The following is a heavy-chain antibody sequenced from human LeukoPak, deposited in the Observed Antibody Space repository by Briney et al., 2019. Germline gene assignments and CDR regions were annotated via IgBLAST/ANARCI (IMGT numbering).Heavy chain of an antibody. V-gene: IGHV3-23*01. J-gene: IGHJ4*02. D-gene: IGHD1-26*01. CDR1: GFAFNTYG. Sequence: PGGSLRLSCAASGFAFNTYGMSWVRQAPGKGLEWVSAISGNGGTTYYADSVKGRFTISRDNSKNTLYPKMSSLGAEDTAVHYCAKDKGWGLDYWGQGTLVTVSS. CDR2: ISGNGGTT. CDR3: AKDKGWGLDY.